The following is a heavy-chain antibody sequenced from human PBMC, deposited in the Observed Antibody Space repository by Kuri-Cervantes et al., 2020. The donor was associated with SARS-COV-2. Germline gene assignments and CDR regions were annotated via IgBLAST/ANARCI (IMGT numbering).Heavy chain of an antibody. CDR3: TTLIDY. CDR2: VRGKANNYAT. CDR1: GYSISSGYY. J-gene: IGHJ4*02. V-gene: IGHV3-73*01. Sequence: ETLSLTCAVSGYSISSGYYWGWIRQPPGKGLERIGRVRGKANNYATAYAASVKGRFTISRDDSKNMAYLQMNSLKTEDTAVYYCTTLIDYWGQGALVTVSS.